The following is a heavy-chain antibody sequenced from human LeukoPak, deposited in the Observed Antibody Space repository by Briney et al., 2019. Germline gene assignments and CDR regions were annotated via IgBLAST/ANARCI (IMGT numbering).Heavy chain of an antibody. V-gene: IGHV3-23*01. Sequence: GGSLRLSCAASGFTFSTYAMSWVRQAPGKGLQWVSAISGGGGSTFYADSVKGRFAISRDNSKNTLYLQMNSLRAEDTAVYYCAKGYSSGWYPSFGYWGQGTLVTVSS. CDR2: ISGGGGST. CDR3: AKGYSSGWYPSFGY. CDR1: GFTFSTYA. J-gene: IGHJ4*02. D-gene: IGHD6-19*01.